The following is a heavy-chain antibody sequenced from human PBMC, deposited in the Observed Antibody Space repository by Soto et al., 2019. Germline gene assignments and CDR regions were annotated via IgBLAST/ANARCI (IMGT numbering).Heavy chain of an antibody. Sequence: EVQVLESGGGSVQPGGSLRLSCAASGFTFSNFAMSWVRHAPGKGLEWVSEITGSTGTTYYADSVKGRFIISRDNSKNPGHLQMNSLRAEDTAVYYCAKDTSSSPYYMDVWGKGTTVTVSS. D-gene: IGHD2-2*01. CDR2: ITGSTGTT. CDR3: AKDTSSSPYYMDV. V-gene: IGHV3-23*01. CDR1: GFTFSNFA. J-gene: IGHJ6*03.